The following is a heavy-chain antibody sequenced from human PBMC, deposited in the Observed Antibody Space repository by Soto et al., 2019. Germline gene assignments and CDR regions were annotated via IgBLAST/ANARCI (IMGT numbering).Heavy chain of an antibody. CDR3: ASRERVDAFDV. V-gene: IGHV1-69*01. D-gene: IGHD1-26*01. CDR1: GGTLSNYA. Sequence: QVQLLQSGAEVKKPGSSVKVSCTASGGTLSNYAISWVRQAPGQGLEWMGGIIPILGSANYAQKFQDRVTITADESTRTTYMELSSLRSEDAAVYFCASRERVDAFDVWGQGTMVTVSS. CDR2: IIPILGSA. J-gene: IGHJ3*01.